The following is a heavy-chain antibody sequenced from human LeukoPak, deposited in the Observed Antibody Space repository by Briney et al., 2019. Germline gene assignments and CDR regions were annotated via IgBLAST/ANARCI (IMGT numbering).Heavy chain of an antibody. CDR2: INPNSGGT. Sequence: ASVKVSCKVSGYTLTELSMHWVRQAPGQGLEWMGWINPNSGGTNYAQKFQGWVTMTRDTSISTAYMELSRLRSDDTAVYYCARGRSPYYFDYWGQGTLVTVSS. J-gene: IGHJ4*02. CDR3: ARGRSPYYFDY. D-gene: IGHD6-13*01. V-gene: IGHV1-2*04. CDR1: GYTLTELS.